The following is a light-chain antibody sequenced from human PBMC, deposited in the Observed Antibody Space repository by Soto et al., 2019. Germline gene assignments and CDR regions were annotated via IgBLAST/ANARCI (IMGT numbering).Light chain of an antibody. CDR2: AAS. V-gene: IGKV1D-12*01. CDR1: QGIRNW. J-gene: IGKJ4*01. Sequence: DIQMTQSPSSVPASVGDRVTITCRASQGIRNWLAWYQQTPGKAPELLIFAASSMQSGVPSRFSGRGSGTEFTLTIDSLQPEDFATYYCQQTDSFPLSFXGGTKVDIK. CDR3: QQTDSFPLS.